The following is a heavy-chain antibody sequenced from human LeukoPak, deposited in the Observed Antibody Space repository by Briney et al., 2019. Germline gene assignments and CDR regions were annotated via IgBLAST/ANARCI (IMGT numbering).Heavy chain of an antibody. V-gene: IGHV3-48*02. Sequence: GGSLRLSCAASGFSFNTYTMNWVRQAPGKGLEWLSYISSTSGTIYYADSVKGRFTISRDNAKNSLFLQMNSLRDEDTAVYYCARDLYGGLDYWGQGTLVTVSS. CDR1: GFSFNTYT. CDR3: ARDLYGGLDY. D-gene: IGHD3-16*01. CDR2: ISSTSGTI. J-gene: IGHJ4*02.